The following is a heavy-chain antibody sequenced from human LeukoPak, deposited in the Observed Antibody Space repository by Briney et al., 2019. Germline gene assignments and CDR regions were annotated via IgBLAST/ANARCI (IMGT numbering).Heavy chain of an antibody. V-gene: IGHV3-74*01. CDR1: GFTFSSNW. Sequence: GGSLRLSCAASGFTFSSNWMHWVRQAPGKGLVWVSRINEDGSTTNYADSVKGRFTISRDNSKNTLYLQMNSLRAEDTAVYYCAKNPAYYDFWSGYSYDYYYGMDVWGQGTTVTVSS. D-gene: IGHD3-3*01. CDR2: INEDGSTT. CDR3: AKNPAYYDFWSGYSYDYYYGMDV. J-gene: IGHJ6*02.